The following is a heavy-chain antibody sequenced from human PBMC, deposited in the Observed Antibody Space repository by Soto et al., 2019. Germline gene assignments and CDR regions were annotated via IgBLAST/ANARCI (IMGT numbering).Heavy chain of an antibody. CDR3: ARDIVDTAMVDYYYGTDV. V-gene: IGHV1-46*01. J-gene: IGHJ6*02. D-gene: IGHD5-18*01. Sequence: ASVKVSCNASGGTFSSYAISWVRQAPGQGLEWMGIINPSGGSTSYAQKFQGRVTMTRDTSTSTVYMELSSLRSEDTAVYYCARDIVDTAMVDYYYGTDVWGQGTTVTVSS. CDR1: GGTFSSYA. CDR2: INPSGGST.